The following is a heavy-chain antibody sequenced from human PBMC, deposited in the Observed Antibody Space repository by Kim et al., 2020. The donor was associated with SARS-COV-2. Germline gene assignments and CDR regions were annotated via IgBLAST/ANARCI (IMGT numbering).Heavy chain of an antibody. J-gene: IGHJ6*02. D-gene: IGHD3-22*01. CDR1: GFTFSSYG. CDR2: ISYDGSNK. Sequence: GGSLRLSCAASGFTFSSYGMHWVRQAPGKGLEWVAVISYDGSNKYYADSVKGRFTISRDNSKNTLYLQMNSLRAEDTAVYYCAKGDYYDSSGPGTYWYYGMDVWGQGTTVTVSS. V-gene: IGHV3-30*18. CDR3: AKGDYYDSSGPGTYWYYGMDV.